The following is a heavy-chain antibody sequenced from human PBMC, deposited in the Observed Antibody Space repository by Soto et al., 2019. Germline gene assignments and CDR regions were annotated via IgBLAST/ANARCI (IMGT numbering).Heavy chain of an antibody. V-gene: IGHV3-23*01. CDR3: AKIEMGWFSH. CDR2: ISGSGGHT. Sequence: EVQLLESGGHVEQPGESLRLSCTGSGFSFFSYAMSWVRQAPGKGLEWVSTISGSGGHTYYADSVKGRFVVSRDNDKNTVDLHMSSLTGEDTAVYFCAKIEMGWFSHWGQGTQVTVSS. CDR1: GFSFFSYA. J-gene: IGHJ4*02. D-gene: IGHD6-19*01.